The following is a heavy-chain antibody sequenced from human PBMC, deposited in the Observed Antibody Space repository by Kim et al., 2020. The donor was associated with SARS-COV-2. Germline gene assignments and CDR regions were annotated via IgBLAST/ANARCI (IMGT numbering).Heavy chain of an antibody. Sequence: SETLSLTCTVSGGSISSSSYYWGWIRQPPGKGLEWIGSIYYSGSTYYNPSLKSRVTISVDTSKNQFSLKLSSVTAADTAVYYCARFSGTLVVVPSHKDAFDIWGQGTMVTVSS. CDR1: GGSISSSSYY. D-gene: IGHD2-15*01. V-gene: IGHV4-39*01. J-gene: IGHJ3*02. CDR3: ARFSGTLVVVPSHKDAFDI. CDR2: IYYSGST.